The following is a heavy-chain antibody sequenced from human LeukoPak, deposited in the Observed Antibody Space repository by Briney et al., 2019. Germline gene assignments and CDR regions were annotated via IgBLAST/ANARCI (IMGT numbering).Heavy chain of an antibody. J-gene: IGHJ4*02. CDR3: APALYVVSTAWRDY. Sequence: PGGALRLSRAASRFTFSSYSINWVRPAPGKGVEWVSSITSSGSYIYYADSVKGRFTISRDNAKNSLYLQMNSLRAEDTAVYYCAPALYVVSTAWRDYWGQGTLVTVSS. CDR1: RFTFSSYS. CDR2: ITSSGSYI. V-gene: IGHV3-21*01. D-gene: IGHD2-21*02.